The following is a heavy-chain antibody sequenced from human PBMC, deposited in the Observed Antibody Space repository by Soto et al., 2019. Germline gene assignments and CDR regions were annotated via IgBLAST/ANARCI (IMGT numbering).Heavy chain of an antibody. D-gene: IGHD3-10*01. V-gene: IGHV4-30-2*01. CDR3: AGGNYYGSGSVRWFDP. J-gene: IGHJ5*02. CDR2: IYHSGST. Sequence: SETLSLTCAVSGGSISSGGYSWSWIRQPPGKGLEWIGYIYHSGSTYYNPSLKSRVTISVDRSKNQFSLKLSSVTAADTAVYYCAGGNYYGSGSVRWFDPWGQGTLVTVSS. CDR1: GGSISSGGYS.